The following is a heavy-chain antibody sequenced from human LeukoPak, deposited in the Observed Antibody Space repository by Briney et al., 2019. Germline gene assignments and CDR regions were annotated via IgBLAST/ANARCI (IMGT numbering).Heavy chain of an antibody. Sequence: TGGSLRLSCAASGFTFSSYWMSWVRQAPGKGLEWVANIKQDGSEKYYVDSVKGRFTISRDNAKNSLYLQMNSLTAQDTAVYYCAKNVSPFDYWGQGTLVTVSS. V-gene: IGHV3-7*01. CDR1: GFTFSSYW. D-gene: IGHD2-8*01. CDR3: AKNVSPFDY. CDR2: IKQDGSEK. J-gene: IGHJ4*02.